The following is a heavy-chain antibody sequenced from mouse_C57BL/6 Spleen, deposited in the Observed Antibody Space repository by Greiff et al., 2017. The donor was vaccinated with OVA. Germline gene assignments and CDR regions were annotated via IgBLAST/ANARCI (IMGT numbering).Heavy chain of an antibody. CDR1: GFTFSNYW. J-gene: IGHJ1*03. D-gene: IGHD2-4*01. V-gene: IGHV6-3*01. CDR2: IRLKSDNYAT. Sequence: EVKVVESGGGLVQPGGSMKLSCVASGFTFSNYWMNWVRQSPEKGLEWVAQIRLKSDNYATHYAESVKGRFTISRDDSKSSVYLQMNNLRAEDTGIYYCTGTYYDYDVWYFDVWGTGTTVTVSS. CDR3: TGTYYDYDVWYFDV.